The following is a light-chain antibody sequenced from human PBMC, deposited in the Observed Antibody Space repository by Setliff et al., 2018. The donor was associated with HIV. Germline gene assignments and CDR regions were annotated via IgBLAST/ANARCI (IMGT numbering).Light chain of an antibody. CDR1: SSDVGGYNY. J-gene: IGLJ1*01. CDR2: DVS. Sequence: QSVLTQPASVSGSPGQSITISCTGTSSDVGGYNYVSWYQQHPGKAPKVMLYDVSNRPSGVSNRFSGSKSGNTASLTISGLQAEDEADYYCSSYTSSSTLLFGTGTKVTVL. V-gene: IGLV2-14*03. CDR3: SSYTSSSTLL.